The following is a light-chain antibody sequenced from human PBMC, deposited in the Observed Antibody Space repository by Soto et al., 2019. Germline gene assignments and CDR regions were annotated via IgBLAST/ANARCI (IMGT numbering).Light chain of an antibody. CDR1: QSVSSSY. Sequence: EIVLTQSPGTLSLSPGERATLSCRASQSVSSSYLAWYQQKPGQAPRLLIYGESSRATGSPDRFSGSGSGTDFTLTISRLEPEDFAVYYCQKYGSSPTFGGGPKVEIK. J-gene: IGKJ4*01. CDR2: GES. V-gene: IGKV3-20*01. CDR3: QKYGSSPT.